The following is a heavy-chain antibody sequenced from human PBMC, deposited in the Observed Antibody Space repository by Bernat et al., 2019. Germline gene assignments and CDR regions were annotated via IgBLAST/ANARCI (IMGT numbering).Heavy chain of an antibody. CDR1: GGSISSSSYY. Sequence: QLQLQESGPGLVKPSETLSLTCTVSGGSISSSSYYWGWIRQPPGKGLEWIGSIYYSGSTYYNPSLKSRVTISVDTSKNEFSLKLSSVTAADTAVYYCARHGGGVVDAFDIWGQGTMVTVSS. V-gene: IGHV4-39*01. CDR2: IYYSGST. J-gene: IGHJ3*02. CDR3: ARHGGGVVDAFDI.